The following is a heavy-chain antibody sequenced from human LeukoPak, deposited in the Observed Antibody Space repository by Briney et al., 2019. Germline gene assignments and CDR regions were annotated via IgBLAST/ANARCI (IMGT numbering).Heavy chain of an antibody. Sequence: PSETLSLTCAVYGGSFSGYYWSWIRQPPGKGLEWIGEINHSGSTNYNPSLKSRVTISVDTSKNQFSLKLSSVTAADTAVYYCAFLVVVAATRPQGDYWGQGTLVTVSS. D-gene: IGHD2-15*01. CDR1: GGSFSGYY. J-gene: IGHJ4*02. CDR2: INHSGST. V-gene: IGHV4-34*01. CDR3: AFLVVVAATRPQGDY.